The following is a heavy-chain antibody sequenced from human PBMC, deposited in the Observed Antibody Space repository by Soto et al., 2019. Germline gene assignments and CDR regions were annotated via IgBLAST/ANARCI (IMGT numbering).Heavy chain of an antibody. CDR3: TTAYSSGWSPTRYYYYGMDV. CDR2: IKSKTDGGTT. J-gene: IGHJ6*02. CDR1: GFTFSNAW. Sequence: GGSLRLSCAASGFTFSNAWMSWVRQAPGKGLEWVGRIKSKTDGGTTDYAAPVKGRFTISRDDSKNTLYLQMNSLKTEDTAVYYCTTAYSSGWSPTRYYYYGMDVWGQGTTVTVSS. V-gene: IGHV3-15*01. D-gene: IGHD6-19*01.